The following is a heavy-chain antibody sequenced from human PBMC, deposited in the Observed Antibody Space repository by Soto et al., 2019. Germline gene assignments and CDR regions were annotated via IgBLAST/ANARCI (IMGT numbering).Heavy chain of an antibody. CDR3: AKDISLRGWVYLVVEY. D-gene: IGHD6-13*01. V-gene: IGHV3-9*01. Sequence: EVQLVESGGGWVQPGRSLRLSCAASGFTFDVYAMHWVRQAPGKGLAWVSGINYNSGSVGYADSVKGRFTISRDNAKNSLHLQMNSLRAEETAVYYCAKDISLRGWVYLVVEYWGQGTLVTVSP. CDR2: INYNSGSV. J-gene: IGHJ4*02. CDR1: GFTFDVYA.